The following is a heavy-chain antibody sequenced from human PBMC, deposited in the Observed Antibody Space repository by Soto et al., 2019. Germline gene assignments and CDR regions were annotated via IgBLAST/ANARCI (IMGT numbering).Heavy chain of an antibody. CDR1: GGSISIYY. CDR3: GGGDLYWYFDL. Sequence: SDTLSLTCTVSGGSISIYYWSWIRQPPGKGLEWIGYIYYSGSTNYNPSLKSRVTISVDTSKNQFSLKLSSVTAADTAVYYCGGGDLYWYFDLWGRGTLVTVSS. D-gene: IGHD4-17*01. J-gene: IGHJ2*01. CDR2: IYYSGST. V-gene: IGHV4-59*01.